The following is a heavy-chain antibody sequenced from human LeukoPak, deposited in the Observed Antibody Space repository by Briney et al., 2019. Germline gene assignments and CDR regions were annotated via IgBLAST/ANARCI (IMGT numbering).Heavy chain of an antibody. D-gene: IGHD4-17*01. CDR3: ARDVGTVTTAAFDI. CDR2: IKQDGSEK. J-gene: IGHJ3*02. Sequence: PGGSLRLSCAASGFTFSSYWMSWVRQAPGKGLEGVANIKQDGSEKYYVDSVKGRFTISRDNAKNSLYLQMNSLRAEDTAVYYCARDVGTVTTAAFDIWGQGTMVTVSS. V-gene: IGHV3-7*03. CDR1: GFTFSSYW.